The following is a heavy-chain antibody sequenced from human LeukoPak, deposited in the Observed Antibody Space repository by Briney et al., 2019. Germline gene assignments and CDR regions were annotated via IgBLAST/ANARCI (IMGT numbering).Heavy chain of an antibody. J-gene: IGHJ4*02. CDR1: GGSIGSGGYY. CDR3: ARTVGAIGGASYFDY. V-gene: IGHV4-31*03. Sequence: KTSETLSLTCTVSGGSIGSGGYYWSWIRQHPGKGLEWIGYIYYSGSTYHNPSLKSRVSVSVDTSKNQVSLKLSSVTAADTAVYYCARTVGAIGGASYFDYWGQGTLVTVSS. D-gene: IGHD1-26*01. CDR2: IYYSGST.